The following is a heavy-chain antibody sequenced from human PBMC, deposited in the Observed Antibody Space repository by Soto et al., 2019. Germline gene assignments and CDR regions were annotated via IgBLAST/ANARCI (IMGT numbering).Heavy chain of an antibody. CDR1: GYTLTELS. CDR3: ATPRLTADIDAFDI. D-gene: IGHD1-20*01. J-gene: IGHJ3*02. Sequence: ASVKVSCKVSGYTLTELSMHWVRQAPGKGLEWMGGFDPEDGETIYAQKFQGRVTMTEDTSTETAYMELSSLRSEDTAVYYWATPRLTADIDAFDIWGQGTMVTVSS. V-gene: IGHV1-24*01. CDR2: FDPEDGET.